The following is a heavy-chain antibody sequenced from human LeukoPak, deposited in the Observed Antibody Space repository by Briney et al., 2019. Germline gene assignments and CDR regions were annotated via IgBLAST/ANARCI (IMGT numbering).Heavy chain of an antibody. CDR1: GYTFTSYG. D-gene: IGHD4-17*01. CDR3: ARDRENDYGDYSHYFDY. CDR2: ISAYNGNT. Sequence: GASVKVSCKASGYTFTSYGISWVRQAPGQGLEWMGWISAYNGNTNYAQKLQGRITMTTDTYTSTAYMELRSLRSDDTAVYYCARDRENDYGDYSHYFDYWGQGTLVTVSS. J-gene: IGHJ4*02. V-gene: IGHV1-18*01.